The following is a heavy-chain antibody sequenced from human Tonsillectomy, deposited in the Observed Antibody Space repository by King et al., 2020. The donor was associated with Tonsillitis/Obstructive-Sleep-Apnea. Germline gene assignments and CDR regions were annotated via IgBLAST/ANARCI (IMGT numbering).Heavy chain of an antibody. V-gene: IGHV5-51*01. CDR1: GYSFTSHW. Sequence: VQLVESGAEVKKPGESLKISCKGSGYSFTSHWIGWVRQMPGKGLEWMGIIYPSDSDTRYSPSFQGQVTISADKSISPAYLQWSSLKASDTTMYYCARQGGIHTTMWYFDLWGRGTLVTVSS. D-gene: IGHD5-18*01. CDR3: ARQGGIHTTMWYFDL. J-gene: IGHJ2*01. CDR2: IYPSDSDT.